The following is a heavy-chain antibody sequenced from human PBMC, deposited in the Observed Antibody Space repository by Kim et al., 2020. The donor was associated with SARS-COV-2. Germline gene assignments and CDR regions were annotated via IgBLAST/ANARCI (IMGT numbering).Heavy chain of an antibody. CDR1: GYTFTSYA. CDR2: INAGNGNT. Sequence: ASVKVSCKASGYTFTSYAMHWVRQAPGQRLEWMGWINAGNGNTKYSQKFQGRVTITRDTSASTAYMELSSLRSEDTAVYYCARVTQAVAGPGVVDYWGQGTLVTVSS. CDR3: ARVTQAVAGPGVVDY. D-gene: IGHD6-19*01. J-gene: IGHJ4*02. V-gene: IGHV1-3*01.